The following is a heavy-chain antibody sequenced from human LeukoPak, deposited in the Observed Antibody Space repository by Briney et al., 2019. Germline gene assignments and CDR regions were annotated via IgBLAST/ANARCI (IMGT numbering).Heavy chain of an antibody. Sequence: SETLSLTCTVSGGSISSSSYYWGWIRQPPGKGLEWIGSIYYSGSTYHNPSLKSRVTISVDTSKNQFSLKLSSVTAADTAVYYCARDAGHQLSRRNYYAMDVWGQGTTVTVSS. CDR1: GGSISSSSYY. J-gene: IGHJ6*02. D-gene: IGHD1-1*01. CDR2: IYYSGST. V-gene: IGHV4-39*07. CDR3: ARDAGHQLSRRNYYAMDV.